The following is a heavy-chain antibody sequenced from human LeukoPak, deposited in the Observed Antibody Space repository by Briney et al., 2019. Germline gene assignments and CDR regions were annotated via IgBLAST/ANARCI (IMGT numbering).Heavy chain of an antibody. V-gene: IGHV1-69*04. J-gene: IGHJ4*02. Sequence: SVKVSCKASGDTFSSYAISWVRQAPGQGLEWMGRIIPILGIANYAQKFQGRVTITADKSTSTAYMELSSLRSEDTAVYYCARSPLRIAPNFDYWGQGTLVTVSS. CDR3: ARSPLRIAPNFDY. CDR2: IIPILGIA. D-gene: IGHD6-13*01. CDR1: GDTFSSYA.